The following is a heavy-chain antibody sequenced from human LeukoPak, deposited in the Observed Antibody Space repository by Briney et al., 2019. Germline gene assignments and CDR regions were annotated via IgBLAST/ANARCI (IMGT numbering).Heavy chain of an antibody. CDR2: TNQDGSKN. J-gene: IGHJ4*02. CDR1: EFTFRNYW. V-gene: IGHV3-7*01. Sequence: PGGSLRLSCAASEFTFRNYWMSWVRQPPGKGRERVAHTNQDGSKNYYVDSLKGRFTISRDNAKNSLYLQMNSLRAEDTAVYYCATTVPGYPDDYFDYWGQGTLVTVSS. CDR3: ATTVPGYPDDYFDY. D-gene: IGHD6-19*01.